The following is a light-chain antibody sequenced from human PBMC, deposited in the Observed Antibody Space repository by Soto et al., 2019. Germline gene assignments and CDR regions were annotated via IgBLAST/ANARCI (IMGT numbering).Light chain of an antibody. Sequence: EIVLTQSPGTLSLSPGERATLSCRASQSVSSSYLAWYQQKPGQAPRLLIYGAFSRATGIPDRFSGSGSGKDFTLTITRLEPEDFAAYYCQQYGLSLHWKFGKGTK. J-gene: IGKJ1*01. CDR1: QSVSSSY. CDR2: GAF. CDR3: QQYGLSLHWK. V-gene: IGKV3-20*01.